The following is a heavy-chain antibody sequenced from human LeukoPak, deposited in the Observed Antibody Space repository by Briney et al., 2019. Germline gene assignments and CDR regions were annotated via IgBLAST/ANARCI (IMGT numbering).Heavy chain of an antibody. Sequence: KPSETLSLTCTVSGGSISRYYWRWIRQPPGKRLEWIGYIYYSGSTNYNPSLKSRVTISVDTSQNQFSLKLSSVTAADTAAYYCARRPGKSSGFDYWGQGTLVTVSS. CDR2: IYYSGST. J-gene: IGHJ4*02. CDR3: ARRPGKSSGFDY. V-gene: IGHV4-59*08. CDR1: GGSISRYY. D-gene: IGHD3-16*02.